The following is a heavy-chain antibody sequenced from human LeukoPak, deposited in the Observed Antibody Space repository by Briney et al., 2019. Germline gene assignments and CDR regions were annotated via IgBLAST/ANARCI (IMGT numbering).Heavy chain of an antibody. CDR3: ARDSLGNWNYVDESDRFDY. CDR1: GGTFSSYA. V-gene: IGHV1-69*05. Sequence: GASVKVSCKASGGTFSSYAISWVRQAPGQGLEWMGGIIPIFGTANYAQKFQRRVTITTDESTSTAYMELSSLRSEDTAVYYCARDSLGNWNYVDESDRFDYWGQGTLVTVSS. J-gene: IGHJ4*02. D-gene: IGHD1-7*01. CDR2: IIPIFGTA.